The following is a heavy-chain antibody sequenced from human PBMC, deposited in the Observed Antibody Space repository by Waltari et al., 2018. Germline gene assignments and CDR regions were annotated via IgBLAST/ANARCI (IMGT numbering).Heavy chain of an antibody. D-gene: IGHD6-13*01. J-gene: IGHJ4*02. CDR2: MNYSGST. CDR3: ARFIAAAGNRVHFDI. CDR1: GGSFSGYS. V-gene: IGHV4-34*01. Sequence: QVQLQQWGAGLLKPSETLSLTCAVYGGSFSGYSWTWIRQPPGKGLGWIGEMNYSGSTHSTPSLKSRVTISVDTSKNHFSLKLSSVTAAYTAVYYCARFIAAAGNRVHFDIWGQGTLVTVSS.